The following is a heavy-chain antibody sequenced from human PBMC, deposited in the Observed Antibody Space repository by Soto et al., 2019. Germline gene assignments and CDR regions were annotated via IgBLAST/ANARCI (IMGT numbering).Heavy chain of an antibody. D-gene: IGHD2-2*01. CDR1: GGSISSGGYY. CDR3: ARGVCSSTSCYVDY. V-gene: IGHV4-31*03. Sequence: QVQLQESGPGLVKPSQTLSLTCTVSGGSISSGGYYWSWIRQHPGKGLEWIGYIYYSGSTYYNPSLKSRVTISVDTSKNQFPLKLSSVTAADTAVYYGARGVCSSTSCYVDYWGQGTLVTVSS. J-gene: IGHJ4*02. CDR2: IYYSGST.